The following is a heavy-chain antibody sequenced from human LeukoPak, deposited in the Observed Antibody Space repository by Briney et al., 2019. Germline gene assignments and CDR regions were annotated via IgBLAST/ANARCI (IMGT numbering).Heavy chain of an antibody. CDR3: ARDKGVDTAMVGGYYYMDV. Sequence: ASVKVSCKASGGTFSSYAISWVRQAPGQGLEWMGGIIPIFGTANYAQKFQGRVTITTDESTSTAYMELSSLRSEDTAVYYCARDKGVDTAMVGGYYYMDVWGKGTTVTVSS. CDR2: IIPIFGTA. V-gene: IGHV1-69*05. J-gene: IGHJ6*03. CDR1: GGTFSSYA. D-gene: IGHD5-18*01.